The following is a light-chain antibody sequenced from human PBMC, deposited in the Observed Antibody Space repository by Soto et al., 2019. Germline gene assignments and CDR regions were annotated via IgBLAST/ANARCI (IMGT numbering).Light chain of an antibody. CDR3: QQANSFPRIT. Sequence: TQMTQAPSSRSASVGDSVTITCQASRDITDYLAWYQQKPGKAPKLLIYAASSLQSGVPSRFSGSGSGTDFTLTISSLQPEDFATYYCQQANSFPRITFGQGTRLATK. CDR2: AAS. J-gene: IGKJ5*01. CDR1: RDITDY. V-gene: IGKV1-12*01.